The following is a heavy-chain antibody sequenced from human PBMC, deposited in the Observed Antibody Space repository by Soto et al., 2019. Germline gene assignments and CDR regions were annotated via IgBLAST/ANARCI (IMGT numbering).Heavy chain of an antibody. CDR1: GFSLSTSGVG. D-gene: IGHD3-10*01. V-gene: IGHV2-5*02. Sequence: QITLKESGPTLVKPTQTLTLTCTFSGFSLSTSGVGVGWIRQPPGKALEWLALIYWDDDKRYSPSLKSRLTLPKDTSKNQVVLTMTNMDPVDTATYYCAQDHGSGEFDYWGQGTLVTVSS. CDR3: AQDHGSGEFDY. J-gene: IGHJ4*02. CDR2: IYWDDDK.